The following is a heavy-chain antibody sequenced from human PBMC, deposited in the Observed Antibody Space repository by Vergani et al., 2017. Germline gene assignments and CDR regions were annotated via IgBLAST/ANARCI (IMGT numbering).Heavy chain of an antibody. CDR3: ARHTIPGYCSGGSCYPPPMWFDP. CDR2: ISPGDSDT. V-gene: IGHV5-51*01. Sequence: EVQLVQSGAAVKKPGESLKISCKGSGYSFTSYWIGWVRQMPGKGLEWMGIISPGDSDTRYSPSFQVQVTISADNSISTAYLQWISLKASDTAMYYCARHTIPGYCSGGSCYPPPMWFDPWGQGTLVTVSS. CDR1: GYSFTSYW. D-gene: IGHD2-15*01. J-gene: IGHJ5*02.